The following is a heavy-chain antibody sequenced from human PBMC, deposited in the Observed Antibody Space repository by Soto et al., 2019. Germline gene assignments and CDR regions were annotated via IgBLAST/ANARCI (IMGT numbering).Heavy chain of an antibody. D-gene: IGHD2-2*01. J-gene: IGHJ6*02. Sequence: QTHSLTGALSGDSVSSTSAASKSFSQPPSRGLEWLGRTYYRSQWYNDYAVSVKSRITNNPDTSKIQSSLQLNSVTPEYTAVYYCARGVPAGCYYGMDVWGQGTTVTVSS. CDR3: ARGVPAGCYYGMDV. V-gene: IGHV6-1*01. CDR1: GDSVSSTSAA. CDR2: TYYRSQWYN.